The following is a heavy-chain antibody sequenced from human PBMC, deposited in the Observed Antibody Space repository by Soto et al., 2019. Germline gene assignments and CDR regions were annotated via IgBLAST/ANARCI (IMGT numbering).Heavy chain of an antibody. CDR3: AHRINLGHFQH. Sequence: QITLKESGPTLVKPTQTLTLTCTFSGFSLSTSGVGVGWIRQPPGKALEWLALIYWDDDKHYSPSVKSRLTIPKDTSKNQVVLTMTNMDPVDTATYYCAHRINLGHFQHWGQGTLVTVSS. CDR1: GFSLSTSGVG. V-gene: IGHV2-5*02. J-gene: IGHJ1*01. CDR2: IYWDDDK.